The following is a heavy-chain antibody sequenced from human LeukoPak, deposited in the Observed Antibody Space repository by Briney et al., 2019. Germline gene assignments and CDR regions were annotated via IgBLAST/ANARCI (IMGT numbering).Heavy chain of an antibody. J-gene: IGHJ4*02. CDR3: AREAITIFGVVSY. V-gene: IGHV4-30-4*08. D-gene: IGHD3-3*01. CDR2: IYYSGST. Sequence: SQTLSLTCTVSGGSISSGDYYWSWIRQPPGEGLEWIGYIYYSGSTYYNPSLKSRVTISVDTSKNQFSLKLSSVTAADTAVYYCAREAITIFGVVSYWGQGTLVTVSS. CDR1: GGSISSGDYY.